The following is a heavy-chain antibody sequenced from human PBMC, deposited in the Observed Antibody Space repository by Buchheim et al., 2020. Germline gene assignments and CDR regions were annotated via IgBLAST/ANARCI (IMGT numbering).Heavy chain of an antibody. CDR2: IYPGDSST. Sequence: EVQLVQSGAEVKKPGESLKISCKGSGYSFTNYWIAWVRQMPGKGLEWMGIIYPGDSSTKYSPSFQGQVTISADKSISTAYLQWSSLKASDTAMYFCTRARGYCSSSSCYDFDCWGQGT. CDR3: TRARGYCSSSSCYDFDC. J-gene: IGHJ4*02. V-gene: IGHV5-51*01. D-gene: IGHD2-2*01. CDR1: GYSFTNYW.